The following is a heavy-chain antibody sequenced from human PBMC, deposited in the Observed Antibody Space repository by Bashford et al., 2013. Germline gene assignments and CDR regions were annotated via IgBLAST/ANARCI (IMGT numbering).Heavy chain of an antibody. CDR2: IYPGDSDT. V-gene: IGHV5-51*01. J-gene: IGHJ4*03. CDR3: ARLDAGTITYFDC. D-gene: IGHD5-24*01. Sequence: WVRQMPGKGLEWMGFIYPGDSDTRYSPSFQGQVTISADKSISTAYLQWSSLKASDTAIYYCARLDAGTITYFDCWGQGTMVTVSS.